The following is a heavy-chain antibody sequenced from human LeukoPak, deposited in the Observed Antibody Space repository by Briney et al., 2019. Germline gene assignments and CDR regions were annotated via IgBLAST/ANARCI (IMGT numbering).Heavy chain of an antibody. V-gene: IGHV4-59*08. CDR2: IYSSGST. CDR3: ARHGCIAVAGTGRCFFDY. Sequence: SETLSLTCTVSGGPISSYYWSWIRQPPGKGLEWIGYIYSSGSTNYNPSLKSRVTISVDTSKNQFSLNLSSVTAADTAVYYCARHGCIAVAGTGRCFFDYWGQGTLVTVSS. J-gene: IGHJ4*02. CDR1: GGPISSYY. D-gene: IGHD6-19*01.